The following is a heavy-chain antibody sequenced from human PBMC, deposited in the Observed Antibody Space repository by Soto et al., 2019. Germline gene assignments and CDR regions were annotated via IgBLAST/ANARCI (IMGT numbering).Heavy chain of an antibody. CDR3: ARVWVAAAGTDWFDP. CDR2: INPNSGGT. Sequence: ASVKVSCKASGYTFTGYYMHWVRQAPGQGLEWMGWINPNSGGTNYAQKFQGRVTMTRDTSISTAYMELSRLRSDDTAVYYCARVWVAAAGTDWFDPWGQGTLVTVSS. J-gene: IGHJ5*02. CDR1: GYTFTGYY. V-gene: IGHV1-2*02. D-gene: IGHD6-13*01.